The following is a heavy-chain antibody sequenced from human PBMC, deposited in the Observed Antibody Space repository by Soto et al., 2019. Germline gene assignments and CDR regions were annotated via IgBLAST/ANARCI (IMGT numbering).Heavy chain of an antibody. Sequence: GGSLRLSCEASGFTLRDFDIYWVRQAAGEGLECVSGIGTLHDTYYADSVQGRFTISRDNARGSVYLQMNNLRVDDTALYFCARGRSKDFTSTPPQSLDPWGQGVLVTVYS. CDR2: IGTLHDT. CDR1: GFTLRDFD. CDR3: ARGRSKDFTSTPPQSLDP. D-gene: IGHD2-15*01. V-gene: IGHV3-13*01. J-gene: IGHJ5*02.